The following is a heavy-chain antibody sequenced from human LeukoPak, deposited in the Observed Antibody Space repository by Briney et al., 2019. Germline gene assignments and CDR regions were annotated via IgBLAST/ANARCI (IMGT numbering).Heavy chain of an antibody. CDR2: MKPDSGNS. D-gene: IGHD3-3*01. V-gene: IGHV1-8*01. CDR3: ARGTFDYDVVTGIHYYYMDV. J-gene: IGHJ6*03. Sequence: ASVKVSCKASGYPFTSFEINWVRQVTGEGLEWMGWMKPDSGNSAFAQKFRDRVTLSSNSSINTAYMEVSSLGSDDTAVYFCARGTFDYDVVTGIHYYYMDVWGTGTTVTVSS. CDR1: GYPFTSFE.